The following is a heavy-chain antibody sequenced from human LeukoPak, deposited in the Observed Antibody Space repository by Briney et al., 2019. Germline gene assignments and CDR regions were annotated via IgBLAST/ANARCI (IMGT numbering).Heavy chain of an antibody. D-gene: IGHD3-3*01. CDR2: IYYSGST. J-gene: IGHJ5*01. V-gene: IGHV4-61*01. Sequence: SETLSLTCTVSGGSVSSGSYYWSWIRQPPGKGLEWIGYIYYSGSTNYNPSLKSRVTISVDTSKNQFSLKLSSVTAADTAVYYCASSRFYDFWSGRPTYNWFDSWGQGTLVTVSS. CDR1: GGSVSSGSYY. CDR3: ASSRFYDFWSGRPTYNWFDS.